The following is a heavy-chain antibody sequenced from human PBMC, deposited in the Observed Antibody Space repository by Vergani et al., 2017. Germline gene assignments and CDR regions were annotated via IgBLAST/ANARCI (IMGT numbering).Heavy chain of an antibody. CDR1: GYPFVNHP. Sequence: QAQLGQSDSEVKKPGDSVTLSCKTSGYPFVNHPITWVRQAPGQGLEWMGWISPYNHKTLYSQKVEGRVTMTSDTSSRTVFLELRRLTSDDTAIYYCARSQMATNDFDLWGRGTLVTVSS. D-gene: IGHD5-24*01. J-gene: IGHJ4*02. CDR2: ISPYNHKT. CDR3: ARSQMATNDFDL. V-gene: IGHV1-18*04.